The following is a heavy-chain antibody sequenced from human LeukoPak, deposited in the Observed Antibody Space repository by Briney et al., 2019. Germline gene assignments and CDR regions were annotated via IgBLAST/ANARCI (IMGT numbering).Heavy chain of an antibody. Sequence: GGSLRLSCAASGFTFSSYVMHWVRQAPGKGLEGVAIISYDGSNEYYADSVKGRFTISRDNAKKSLYLLMNSLRVEDTAVYYCATVIAFRGYMDVWGKGTTVTVSS. CDR1: GFTFSSYV. J-gene: IGHJ6*03. CDR2: ISYDGSNE. D-gene: IGHD6-13*01. V-gene: IGHV3-30*04. CDR3: ATVIAFRGYMDV.